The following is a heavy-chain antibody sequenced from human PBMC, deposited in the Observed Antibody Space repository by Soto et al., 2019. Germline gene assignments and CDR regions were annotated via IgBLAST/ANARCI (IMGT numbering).Heavy chain of an antibody. Sequence: PSETLSLTCTVSGGSISSYYWSWIRQPPGKGLEWIGYIYYSGSTNYNPSLKSRVTISVDTSKNQFSLKLSSVTAADTAVYYCARTPGDFWSGYYMGYYYYGVDVWGQGTTVTVSS. CDR3: ARTPGDFWSGYYMGYYYYGVDV. J-gene: IGHJ6*02. CDR2: IYYSGST. CDR1: GGSISSYY. D-gene: IGHD3-3*01. V-gene: IGHV4-59*01.